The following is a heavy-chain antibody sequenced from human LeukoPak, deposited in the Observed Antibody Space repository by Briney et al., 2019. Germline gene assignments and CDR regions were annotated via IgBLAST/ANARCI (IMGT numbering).Heavy chain of an antibody. CDR2: IYHGGRT. CDR3: ARDDDDSRAFNI. D-gene: IGHD3-22*01. Sequence: SETLSLTCAVSGGSISSSNWWSWVRQPPGKGLEWIGEIYHGGRTNYNPSLKSRVTISVDKSRNEFSLKLNSVTAADTAIYYCARDDDDSRAFNIWGQGTMVTVSS. CDR1: GGSISSSNW. J-gene: IGHJ3*02. V-gene: IGHV4-4*02.